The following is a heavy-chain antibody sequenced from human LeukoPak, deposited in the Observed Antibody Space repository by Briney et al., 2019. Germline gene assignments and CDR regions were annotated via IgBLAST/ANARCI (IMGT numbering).Heavy chain of an antibody. J-gene: IGHJ4*02. CDR1: GYTFTGYH. D-gene: IGHD3-22*01. CDR3: APAPMIASYYFDY. Sequence: GASVKVSCKASGYTFTGYHMHWVRQAPGQGLEWMGWINPNSGDTNYAQKFQGRVTMTRDTSISTAYMELSRLRSDDTAVYYCAPAPMIASYYFDYWGQGTLVTVSS. CDR2: INPNSGDT. V-gene: IGHV1-2*02.